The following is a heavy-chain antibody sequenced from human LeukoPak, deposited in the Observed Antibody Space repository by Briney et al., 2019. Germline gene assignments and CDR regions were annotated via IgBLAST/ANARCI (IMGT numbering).Heavy chain of an antibody. J-gene: IGHJ4*02. Sequence: TQTLSLTCNVSGDSISSGGNFRTWIRQHPGKGLEWVGYISYSGSTSYYNPSLKSRLTISVDTSKNHFSLKLNSVTAADTAVYYCARADSSSWYWRLDYWGQGTLVTVSS. CDR3: ARADSSSWYWRLDY. V-gene: IGHV4-31*03. CDR2: ISYSGSTS. CDR1: GDSISSGGNF. D-gene: IGHD6-13*01.